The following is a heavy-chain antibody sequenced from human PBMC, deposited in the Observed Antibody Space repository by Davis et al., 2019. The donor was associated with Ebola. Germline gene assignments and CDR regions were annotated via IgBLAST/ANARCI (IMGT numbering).Heavy chain of an antibody. V-gene: IGHV4-39*07. CDR3: ARGRTLSRYDSSGYYYYYGMDV. CDR2: IYYNGNT. CDR1: GGSISSGSYY. J-gene: IGHJ6*04. Sequence: SETLSLTCTVSGGSISSGSYYWGWIRQPPGKGLEWVGAIYYNGNTYYNPSLKSRVTISVDTSKNQFSLKLSSVTAADTAVYYCARGRTLSRYDSSGYYYYYGMDVWGKGTTVTVSS. D-gene: IGHD3-22*01.